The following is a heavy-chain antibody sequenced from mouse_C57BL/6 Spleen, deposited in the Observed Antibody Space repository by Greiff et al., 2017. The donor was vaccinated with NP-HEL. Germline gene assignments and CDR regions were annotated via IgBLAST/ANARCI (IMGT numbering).Heavy chain of an antibody. V-gene: IGHV14-4*01. CDR3: TTGRAQATWFAY. D-gene: IGHD3-2*02. CDR1: GFNIKDDY. J-gene: IGHJ3*01. Sequence: VQLQQSGAELVRPGASVKLSCTASGFNIKDDYMHWVKQRPEQGLEWIGWIDPENGDTEYASKFQGKATITADTSSNTAYLQLSSLTSEDTAVYYCTTGRAQATWFAYWGQGTLVTVSA. CDR2: IDPENGDT.